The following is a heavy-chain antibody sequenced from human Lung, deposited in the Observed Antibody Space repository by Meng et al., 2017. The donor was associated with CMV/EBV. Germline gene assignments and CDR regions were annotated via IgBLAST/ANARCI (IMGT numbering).Heavy chain of an antibody. CDR2: FYHSGST. CDR1: GGSISSRNW. J-gene: IGHJ4*02. CDR3: ARVVTALWGYYFDY. D-gene: IGHD2-21*02. Sequence: QGVGPGLGEPGGTLSLHCACVGGSISSRNWWSWVRQPPGKALEWIGEFYHSGSTNYNPSLKRRVTIPVDKSKNQFSLKLSSVTAAYTAVYYCARVVTALWGYYFDYWGQGTLVTVSS. V-gene: IGHV4-4*02.